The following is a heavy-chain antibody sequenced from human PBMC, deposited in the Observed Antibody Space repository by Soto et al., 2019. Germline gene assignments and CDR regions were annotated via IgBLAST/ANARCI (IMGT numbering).Heavy chain of an antibody. CDR2: MYKTGET. Sequence: LSLTCTVSGGSVSTGMKYWGWVRQPPGKALEFIGYMYKTGETLLNSSLKSRVTLSMETSKNQFSLTLSSVTAADTAVYFCMKAHESGDFLGMSVWGPGTTVTVSS. CDR1: GGSVSTGMKY. J-gene: IGHJ6*02. D-gene: IGHD3-10*01. CDR3: MKAHESGDFLGMSV. V-gene: IGHV4-61*01.